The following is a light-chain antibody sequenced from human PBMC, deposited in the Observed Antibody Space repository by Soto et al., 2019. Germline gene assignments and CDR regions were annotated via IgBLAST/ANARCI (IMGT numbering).Light chain of an antibody. CDR2: WAS. Sequence: DIVMTQSPESLAVSLGARATINCKSSQSVLHTSNNKNYLAWYQQKPGQPPKLLISWASTRESGVPDRFSGSGSGTDFTLTISSLQAEDVAVYYCQQYYSTPLTFGGGTKVDIK. CDR1: QSVLHTSNNKNY. J-gene: IGKJ4*01. V-gene: IGKV4-1*01. CDR3: QQYYSTPLT.